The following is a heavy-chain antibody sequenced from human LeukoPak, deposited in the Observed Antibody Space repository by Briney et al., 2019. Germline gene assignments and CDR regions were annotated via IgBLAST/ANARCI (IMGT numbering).Heavy chain of an antibody. CDR2: IKHDGSEK. Sequence: GGSLRLSCAASGFIFTNYFMSWVRQAPGKGLEWVASIKHDGSEKYYVDSVRGRFTISRDNSKNTLYVQMNSLGDEDTALYYCAKDQRWESPHYLDSWGQGTLVTVSS. D-gene: IGHD1-26*01. J-gene: IGHJ4*02. CDR3: AKDQRWESPHYLDS. V-gene: IGHV3-7*03. CDR1: GFIFTNYF.